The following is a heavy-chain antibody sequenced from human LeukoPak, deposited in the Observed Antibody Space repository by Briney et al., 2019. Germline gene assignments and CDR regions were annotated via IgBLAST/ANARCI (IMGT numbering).Heavy chain of an antibody. J-gene: IGHJ4*02. Sequence: PGGSLRLSCAASGFTFSTYAMHWVRQAPGKGLEYVSAINSDGDSTYYADSVKGRFTISRDNSKNTLYLQMASLRAEDMAVYFCARAGGYFGSGSYYNEPFGFWGQGTLVTVSS. CDR2: INSDGDST. V-gene: IGHV3-64*02. CDR3: ARAGGYFGSGSYYNEPFGF. CDR1: GFTFSTYA. D-gene: IGHD3-10*01.